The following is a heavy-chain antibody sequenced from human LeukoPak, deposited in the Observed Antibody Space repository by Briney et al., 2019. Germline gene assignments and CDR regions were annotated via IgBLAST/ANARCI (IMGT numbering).Heavy chain of an antibody. D-gene: IGHD6-19*01. CDR2: ISSSSVTT. CDR1: GFIFSHYS. V-gene: IGHV3-48*02. CDR3: ARGSLRSGSLIDY. Sequence: GGSLRLSCAASGFIFSHYSMNWVRQAPGKGLEWVSYISSSSVTTYYADSVKGRFTVSRDNAKDSLNLQMNYLRDEDTAVYYCARGSLRSGSLIDYWGQRTLVTVSS. J-gene: IGHJ4*02.